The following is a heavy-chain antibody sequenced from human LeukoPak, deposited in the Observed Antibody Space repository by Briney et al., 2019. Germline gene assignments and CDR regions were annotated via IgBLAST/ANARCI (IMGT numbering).Heavy chain of an antibody. CDR3: ARDLHYYDSSGNRGFDI. D-gene: IGHD3-22*01. Sequence: ETLSLTCTVSGGSISSYYWSWIRQPAGKGLEWIGRIYTSGSTNYNPSLKSRVTMSVDTSKNQFSLKLSSVTAADTAVYYCARDLHYYDSSGNRGFDIWGQGTMVTVSS. V-gene: IGHV4-4*07. J-gene: IGHJ3*02. CDR1: GGSISSYY. CDR2: IYTSGST.